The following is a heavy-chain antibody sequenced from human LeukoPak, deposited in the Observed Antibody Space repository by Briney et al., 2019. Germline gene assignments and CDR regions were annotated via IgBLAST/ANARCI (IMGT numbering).Heavy chain of an antibody. V-gene: IGHV1-2*02. CDR3: ARVSYYDSSGQFDY. J-gene: IGHJ4*02. CDR2: INPNSGGA. D-gene: IGHD3-22*01. Sequence: ASVKVSCKASGYTFTGYYMHWVRQAPGQGLEWMGWINPNSGGANYAQKFQGRVTMTRDTSISTAYMELSRLRSDDTAVYYCARVSYYDSSGQFDYWGQGTLVTVSS. CDR1: GYTFTGYY.